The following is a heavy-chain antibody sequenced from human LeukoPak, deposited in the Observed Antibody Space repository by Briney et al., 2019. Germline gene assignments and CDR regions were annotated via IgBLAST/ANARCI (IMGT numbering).Heavy chain of an antibody. V-gene: IGHV4-59*01. Sequence: SETLTLLCTVSCGTISSYNWRGIRQPPGKGLEWIGYIYYSGSTNYNPSLKSRVTISVDTSKNQFSLKLSSVTAADTAVYYWARDQWLEHHRLVAWGQVTLVTVSS. CDR1: CGTISSYN. D-gene: IGHD6-19*01. CDR3: ARDQWLEHHRLVA. J-gene: IGHJ4*02. CDR2: IYYSGST.